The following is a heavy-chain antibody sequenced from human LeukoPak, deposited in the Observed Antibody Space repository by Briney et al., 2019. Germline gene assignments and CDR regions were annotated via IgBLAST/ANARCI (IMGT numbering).Heavy chain of an antibody. J-gene: IGHJ3*02. D-gene: IGHD2-21*02. CDR2: IYYSGIT. CDR3: ARGVTAIWGGFDI. CDR1: GVSISSGDYY. Sequence: SETLSLTCTVSGVSISSGDYYWSWIRQPPGKGLEWIGYIYYSGITYYNPSLKSRVTISVDTSKNQFSLKLSSVTAADTAVYYCARGVTAIWGGFDIWGQGTMVTVSS. V-gene: IGHV4-30-4*01.